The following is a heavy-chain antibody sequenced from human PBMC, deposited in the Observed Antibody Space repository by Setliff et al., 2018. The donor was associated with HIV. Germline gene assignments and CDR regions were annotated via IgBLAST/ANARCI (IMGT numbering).Heavy chain of an antibody. CDR3: ARAYNVYDYRFDSSGYEC. V-gene: IGHV3-7*03. Sequence: GSLRLSCAASGFTFSSYWMSWVRQVPGKGLEWVSNTKYVASESYYVDSVKGRFIASTDNARNSLFLVMNSLRAEDTAVYYCARAYNVYDYRFDSSGYECWGQGTLVTVSS. CDR2: TKYVASES. CDR1: GFTFSSYW. D-gene: IGHD3-22*01. J-gene: IGHJ4*02.